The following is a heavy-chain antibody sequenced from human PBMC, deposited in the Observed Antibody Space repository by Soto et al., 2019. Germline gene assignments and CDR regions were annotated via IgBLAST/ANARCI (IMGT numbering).Heavy chain of an antibody. CDR1: GFTFIGDA. D-gene: IGHD1-20*01. J-gene: IGHJ4*02. CDR3: ARSEMTYNWND. CDR2: ISGSGEMT. V-gene: IGHV3-23*01. Sequence: PGGSLRLSCAASGFTFIGDAMSWVRQATGKGLEWVSSISGSGEMTHYADSVKGRFTISRDNAKNTLYLQMESLRAEDTALYYCARSEMTYNWNDWGQGALVTVSS.